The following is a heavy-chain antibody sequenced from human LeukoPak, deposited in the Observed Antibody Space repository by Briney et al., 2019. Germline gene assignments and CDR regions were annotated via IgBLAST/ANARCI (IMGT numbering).Heavy chain of an antibody. CDR2: INHSGST. CDR1: GGSFSGYY. J-gene: IGHJ2*01. D-gene: IGHD2-2*01. V-gene: IGHV4-34*01. CDR3: ARDALRGYCSSTSCRYWYFDL. Sequence: SETLSLTRAVYGGSFSGYYWSWIRQPPGKGLEWIGEINHSGSTNYNPSLKSRVTISVDTSKNQFSLKLSSVTAADTAVYYCARDALRGYCSSTSCRYWYFDLWGRGTLVTVSS.